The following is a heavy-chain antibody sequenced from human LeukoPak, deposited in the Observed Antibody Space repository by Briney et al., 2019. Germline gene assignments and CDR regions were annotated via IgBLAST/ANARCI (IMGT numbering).Heavy chain of an antibody. J-gene: IGHJ4*02. CDR3: ARDRQWLAPGTGGEFDY. CDR2: IKQDGSEK. Sequence: GGSLRLSCAASGFTFSSYWMSWVRQAPGKGLEWVANIKQDGSEKYYVDSVKGRFTISRDNAENSLYLQMNSLRAEDTAVYYCARDRQWLAPGTGGEFDYWGQGTLVTVSS. V-gene: IGHV3-7*03. D-gene: IGHD6-19*01. CDR1: GFTFSSYW.